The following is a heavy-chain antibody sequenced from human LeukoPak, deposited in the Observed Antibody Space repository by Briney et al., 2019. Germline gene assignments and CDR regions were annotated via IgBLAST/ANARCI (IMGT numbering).Heavy chain of an antibody. V-gene: IGHV5-51*01. J-gene: IGHJ4*02. CDR2: IYPGDSDT. D-gene: IGHD3-3*01. CDR3: ARGPRITIFGVVISFDY. Sequence: GESLKISCKGSGYSFTSYWIGWVRQMPGKGLEWMGIIYPGDSDTRYSPSFQGQVTISADKSISTAYLQWGSLKASDTAMYYCARGPRITIFGVVISFDYWGQGTPVTVSS. CDR1: GYSFTSYW.